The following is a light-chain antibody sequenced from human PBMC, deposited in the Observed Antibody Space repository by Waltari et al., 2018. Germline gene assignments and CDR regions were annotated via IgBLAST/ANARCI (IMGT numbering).Light chain of an antibody. J-gene: IGLJ2*01. CDR2: QDI. Sequence: SYELTQPPSVSVSPGQTARITCSGDKLGDKYVYWYQQKAGQSPVLVIYQDITRPSGIPGRFSGSTSGNTATLTISGTQAMDEADYYCQAWDSNTAIFGGGTKLTVL. CDR1: KLGDKY. CDR3: QAWDSNTAI. V-gene: IGLV3-1*01.